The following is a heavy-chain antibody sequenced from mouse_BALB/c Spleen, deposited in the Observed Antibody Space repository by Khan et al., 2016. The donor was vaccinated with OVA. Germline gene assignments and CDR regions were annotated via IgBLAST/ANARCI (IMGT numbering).Heavy chain of an antibody. CDR1: GFTFSTYA. J-gene: IGHJ3*01. CDR3: ARHNYGPFAF. Sequence: EVELVESGGGLVKPGGSLKLSCAASGFTFSTYAMSWVRQTPEKRLEWVATISSVSPYTYYPDSLKGRFPISRDNAKNTLYLQMSSLRSEDTAMYYCARHNYGPFAFWGRGTLVTVSA. CDR2: ISSVSPYT. D-gene: IGHD1-1*01. V-gene: IGHV5-9-3*01.